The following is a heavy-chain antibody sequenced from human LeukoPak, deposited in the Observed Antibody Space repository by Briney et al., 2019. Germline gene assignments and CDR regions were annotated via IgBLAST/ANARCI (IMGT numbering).Heavy chain of an antibody. J-gene: IGHJ4*02. CDR1: GFTFSSYA. D-gene: IGHD1-26*01. V-gene: IGHV3-23*01. Sequence: GGSLRLSCAASGFTFSSYAMSWVRQTTGKGLEWVSAISDSGRSTYYADSVKGRFTISRDISKSTLYLQVNSLRAEDTALYYCAKGQKWELPLDFWGQGTLVTVSS. CDR3: AKGQKWELPLDF. CDR2: ISDSGRST.